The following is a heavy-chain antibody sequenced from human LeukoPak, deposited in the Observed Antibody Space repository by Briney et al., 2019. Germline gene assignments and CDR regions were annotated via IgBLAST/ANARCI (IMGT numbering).Heavy chain of an antibody. V-gene: IGHV3-21*01. Sequence: GGSLRLSCAASGFTFSSYSMNWVRQAPGKGLEWVSSISSSSSYIYYADSVKGRFTISRDNAKNSLYLQMNSLRAEDTAVYYCARVGYYGSGSPHPFDYWGQGTLVTVSS. J-gene: IGHJ4*02. CDR1: GFTFSSYS. D-gene: IGHD3-10*01. CDR2: ISSSSSYI. CDR3: ARVGYYGSGSPHPFDY.